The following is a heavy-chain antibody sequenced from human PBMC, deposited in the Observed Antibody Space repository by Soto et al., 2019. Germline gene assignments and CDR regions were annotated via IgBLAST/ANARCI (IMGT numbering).Heavy chain of an antibody. D-gene: IGHD2-8*02. Sequence: QAHLVASGGGVVHPGGSLRLSCVASNFRFSSYSMNWVRQAPGKGPERVAVMSYDGSTKFYADSVKGRFTISRDNSRNTVFLQLNNLGPEATALYFCEKDYSTEVVEDAFDMWGQGTKGTVSS. CDR3: EKDYSTEVVEDAFDM. J-gene: IGHJ3*02. CDR1: NFRFSSYS. CDR2: MSYDGSTK. V-gene: IGHV3-30-3*01.